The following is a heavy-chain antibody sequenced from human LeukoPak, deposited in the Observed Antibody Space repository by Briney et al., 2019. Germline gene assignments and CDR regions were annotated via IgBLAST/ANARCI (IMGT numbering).Heavy chain of an antibody. Sequence: GGSLRLSCAASGFTFSSYAMHWVRQAPGKGLEWVAFIRHDGSNKYYADSVKGRFTIPRDNSKNTLYLQMNSLRAGDTAVYYCAKGSKLLIFTRDHYMAVWGKGTTVTISS. J-gene: IGHJ6*03. V-gene: IGHV3-30*02. CDR3: AKGSKLLIFTRDHYMAV. CDR2: IRHDGSNK. CDR1: GFTFSSYA. D-gene: IGHD3-3*01.